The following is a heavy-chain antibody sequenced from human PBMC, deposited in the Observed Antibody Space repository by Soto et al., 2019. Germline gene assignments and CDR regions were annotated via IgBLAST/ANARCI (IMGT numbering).Heavy chain of an antibody. CDR2: IWYDGSNK. Sequence: GGSLRLSCAASGFTFSSYGMHWVRQAPGKGLEWVAVIWYDGSNKYYADSVKGRFTISRDNSKNTLYLQMNSLRAEDTAVYYCARDRSFYDILYIPFDYWGQGTLVTVSS. CDR1: GFTFSSYG. CDR3: ARDRSFYDILYIPFDY. J-gene: IGHJ4*01. D-gene: IGHD3-9*01. V-gene: IGHV3-33*01.